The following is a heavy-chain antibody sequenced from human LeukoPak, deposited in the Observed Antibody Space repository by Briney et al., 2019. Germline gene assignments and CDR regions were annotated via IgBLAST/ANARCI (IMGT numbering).Heavy chain of an antibody. Sequence: PGGSLRLSCAASGFTFSSYSMNWVRQAPGKGLEWVAVIWYDGSNKYYADSVKGRFTISRDNSKNTLYLQMNSLRAEDTAVYYCAREGSRGAFDIWGQGTMVTVSS. J-gene: IGHJ3*02. V-gene: IGHV3-33*08. D-gene: IGHD3-10*01. CDR2: IWYDGSNK. CDR3: AREGSRGAFDI. CDR1: GFTFSSYS.